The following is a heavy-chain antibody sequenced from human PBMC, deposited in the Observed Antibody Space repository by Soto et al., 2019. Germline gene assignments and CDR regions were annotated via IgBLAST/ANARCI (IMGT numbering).Heavy chain of an antibody. J-gene: IGHJ4*02. V-gene: IGHV4-30-4*01. CDR3: ARAVRGSYYDY. D-gene: IGHD1-26*01. Sequence: TSETLSLTCTVSGGSISSGDYYWSWIRQPPGKGLEWIGYIFYGGSTYYNPSLKSRVTMSVDTSKNQFSLKLSSVTAADTAVYYCARAVRGSYYDYWGQGTLVTVSS. CDR1: GGSISSGDYY. CDR2: IFYGGST.